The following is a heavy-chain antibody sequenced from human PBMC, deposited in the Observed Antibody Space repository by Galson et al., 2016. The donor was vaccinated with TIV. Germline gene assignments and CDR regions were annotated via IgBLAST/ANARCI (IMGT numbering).Heavy chain of an antibody. Sequence: SLRLSCAASGFTFRSHAMHWVRQAPGKGLEWVADISYDGINKYYADSVKGRFTVSRDNSKSTLYLQLNSLRTEETAVYYCARETGCGGDCYYFDYWGQGTLVTVSS. CDR1: GFTFRSHA. V-gene: IGHV3-30*01. D-gene: IGHD2-21*02. J-gene: IGHJ4*02. CDR2: ISYDGINK. CDR3: ARETGCGGDCYYFDY.